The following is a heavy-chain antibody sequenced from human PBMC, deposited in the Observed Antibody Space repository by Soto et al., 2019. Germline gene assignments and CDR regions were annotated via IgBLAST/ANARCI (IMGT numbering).Heavy chain of an antibody. D-gene: IGHD3-16*02. CDR2: ISAYNGNT. CDR1: GYTFTSYG. V-gene: IGHV1-18*01. Sequence: ASVKVSCKASGYTFTSYGISWVRQAPGQGLEWVGWISAYNGNTNYAQKLQGRVTMTTDTSTSTAYMELRSLRSDDTAVYYCARDDSSSWSYYDYVWGSYRPFDYWGQGTLGTVSS. CDR3: ARDDSSSWSYYDYVWGSYRPFDY. J-gene: IGHJ4*02.